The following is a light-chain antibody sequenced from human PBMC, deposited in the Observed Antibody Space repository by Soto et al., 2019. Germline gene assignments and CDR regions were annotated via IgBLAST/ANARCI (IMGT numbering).Light chain of an antibody. CDR2: DNN. CDR1: SSNIGNNY. CDR3: GTWDSSLSAFYV. Sequence: QSVLTQPPSVSAAPGQKVTISCSGCSSNIGNNYVSWYQQLPGTAPKLLIYDNNKRPSGIPDRFSGSKSGTSATLGITGLQTGDEADYYCGTWDSSLSAFYVFGTGTKLTVL. J-gene: IGLJ1*01. V-gene: IGLV1-51*01.